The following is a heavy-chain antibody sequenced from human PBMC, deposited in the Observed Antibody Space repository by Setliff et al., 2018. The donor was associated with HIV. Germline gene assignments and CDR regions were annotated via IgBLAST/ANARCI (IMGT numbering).Heavy chain of an antibody. J-gene: IGHJ3*02. CDR1: GFTFSSYT. Sequence: LRLSCAASGFTFSSYTMNWVRQAPGKGLEWVSSISSSSYYIYYADSVKGRFTISRDNAKNSLFLRMNSLGAEDTAVYYCAKDLSGYSSSWYFAFDIWGQGTMVTVSS. D-gene: IGHD6-13*01. V-gene: IGHV3-21*01. CDR2: ISSSSYYI. CDR3: AKDLSGYSSSWYFAFDI.